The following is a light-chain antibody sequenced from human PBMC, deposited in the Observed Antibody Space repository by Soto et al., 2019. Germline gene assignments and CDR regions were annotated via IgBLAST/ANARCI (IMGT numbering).Light chain of an antibody. CDR2: TTS. CDR1: QDISKW. Sequence: DIQMTQSPSSVSASVGDRVTITCRASQDISKWLTWYQQKPGKAPKLLIYTTSTLQSGVPSRFSGSGSGTDFTLTISTLQPEDFATYYCQQGNSFPLTFGGGTKVEIK. J-gene: IGKJ4*01. V-gene: IGKV1-12*01. CDR3: QQGNSFPLT.